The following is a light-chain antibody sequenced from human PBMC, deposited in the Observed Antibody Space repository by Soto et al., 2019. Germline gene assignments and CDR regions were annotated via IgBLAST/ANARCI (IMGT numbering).Light chain of an antibody. Sequence: QSALTQPASVSGSPGQSITISCTGTSSDVGGYDYVSWYQLHPGKAPKLMVFEVNNRPSGVSYRFSGSKSGNTASLTISGLQAENAADYCSSSYSSSPAYLFGTGTKVTVL. CDR1: SSDVGGYDY. J-gene: IGLJ1*01. CDR3: SSYSSSPAYL. CDR2: EVN. V-gene: IGLV2-14*01.